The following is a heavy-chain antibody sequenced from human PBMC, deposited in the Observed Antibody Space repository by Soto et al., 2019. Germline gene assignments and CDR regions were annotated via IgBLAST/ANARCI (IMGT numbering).Heavy chain of an antibody. D-gene: IGHD2-8*01. J-gene: IGHJ4*02. CDR3: ARAEIVLMVYGPDY. CDR2: ISSSSSYI. V-gene: IGHV3-21*01. Sequence: EVQLVESGGGLVKPGGSLRLSCAASGFTFSSYSMNWVRQAPGKGLEWVSSISSSSSYIYYADSVKGRFTISRDNAKNSLYLQMNSLRAEATAVYYCARAEIVLMVYGPDYWGQGTLVTVSS. CDR1: GFTFSSYS.